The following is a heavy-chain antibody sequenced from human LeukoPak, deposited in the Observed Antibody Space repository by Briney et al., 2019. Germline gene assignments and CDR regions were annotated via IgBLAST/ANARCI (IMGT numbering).Heavy chain of an antibody. CDR3: ATETIGRHYDY. J-gene: IGHJ4*02. Sequence: SGGSLRLSCAASGFTFSSCGFNWVRQAPGKGLEWVSSIGPTGTDRYYADSVRGRFTISRDNAKNSMYLQMDSLRDEDTAVYYCATETIGRHYDYRGQGTLLTVSS. V-gene: IGHV3-21*01. D-gene: IGHD1-14*01. CDR1: GFTFSSCG. CDR2: IGPTGTDR.